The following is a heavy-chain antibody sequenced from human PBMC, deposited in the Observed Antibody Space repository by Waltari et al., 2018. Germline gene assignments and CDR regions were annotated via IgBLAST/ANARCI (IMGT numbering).Heavy chain of an antibody. CDR2: ISYDGSDK. V-gene: IGHV3-30*01. Sequence: QVQLVESGGGVVQPGRSLRLSCAASGFTFNSYAMPWVRQAPGKGLEWVAVISYDGSDKYYADSLKGRFTISRGNSKNRLYLQMNSLRAEDTAVYYCARALGDTAMVTFDYWGQGTLVTVSS. J-gene: IGHJ4*02. D-gene: IGHD5-18*01. CDR3: ARALGDTAMVTFDY. CDR1: GFTFNSYA.